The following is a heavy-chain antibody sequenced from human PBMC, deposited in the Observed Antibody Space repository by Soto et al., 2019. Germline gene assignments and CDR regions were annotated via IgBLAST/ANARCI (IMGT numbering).Heavy chain of an antibody. V-gene: IGHV3-74*01. J-gene: IGHJ3*01. CDR1: EFTFRSYW. Sequence: EVQLVDSVGGLVQPGGSLRLSCAASEFTFRSYWMHWVRQSPGKGLVWVSRISGDGSSTNYADSVKGRFTISRDNANNTVYLQIDSLRAEDTAVYYCARSLPGTYGAFDLWGQGTMVTVSS. D-gene: IGHD1-7*01. CDR2: ISGDGSST. CDR3: ARSLPGTYGAFDL.